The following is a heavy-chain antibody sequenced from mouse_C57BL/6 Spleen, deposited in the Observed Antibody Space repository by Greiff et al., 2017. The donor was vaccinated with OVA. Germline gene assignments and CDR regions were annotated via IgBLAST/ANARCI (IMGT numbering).Heavy chain of an antibody. Sequence: EVKLVESGGGLVQPGGSLKLSCAASGIAFSRYWMSWVRRAPGKGLEWIGEINPDSSTINYAPSLKDKFIISRDNAKNTLYLQMSKVRSEDTALYYCARDYYGSSYGYFDVWGTGTTVTVSS. CDR2: INPDSSTI. J-gene: IGHJ1*03. D-gene: IGHD1-1*01. V-gene: IGHV4-1*01. CDR3: ARDYYGSSYGYFDV. CDR1: GIAFSRYW.